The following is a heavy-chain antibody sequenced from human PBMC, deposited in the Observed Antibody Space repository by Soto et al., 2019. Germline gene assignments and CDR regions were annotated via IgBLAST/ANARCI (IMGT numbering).Heavy chain of an antibody. J-gene: IGHJ6*03. V-gene: IGHV3-33*01. CDR3: ARDNFSKYRRSSEYYYYYYYMDV. Sequence: QVQLVESGGGVVQPGRSLRLSCAASGFTFSSYGMHWVRQAPGKGLEWVAVIWYDGSNKYYADSVKGRFTISRDNSKNTLYMQMNSLRAEDKAVYYCARDNFSKYRRSSEYYYYYYYMDVWGKGTTVTVSS. CDR2: IWYDGSNK. D-gene: IGHD6-6*01. CDR1: GFTFSSYG.